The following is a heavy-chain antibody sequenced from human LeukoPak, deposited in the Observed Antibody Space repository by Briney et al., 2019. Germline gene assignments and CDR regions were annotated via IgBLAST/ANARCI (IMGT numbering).Heavy chain of an antibody. J-gene: IGHJ4*02. Sequence: PGGSLRLSCAASTFTFSRYWMHWVRQAPGKGLVWVSRINSDGTNTYYADSVKGRFTISRDNTKNTLYLQMNSLRTEDTAVYYSARDRAAFGVVQVGYWGQGTLVTVSS. D-gene: IGHD3-3*01. CDR2: INSDGTNT. CDR3: ARDRAAFGVVQVGY. V-gene: IGHV3-74*01. CDR1: TFTFSRYW.